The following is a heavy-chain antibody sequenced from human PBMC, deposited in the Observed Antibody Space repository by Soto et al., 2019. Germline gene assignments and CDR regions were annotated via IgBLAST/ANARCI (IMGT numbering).Heavy chain of an antibody. CDR1: GGPLSRGGYY. CDR2: IYYSGST. CDR3: ARSVFP. Sequence: PSETLSLTCTVSGGPLSRGGYYWSWIRQHPGKGLEWIGYIYYSGSTYYNPSLKSRVTISVDTSKNQFSLKLRSVTAADTAVYYCARSVFPWGQGTLVTVSS. J-gene: IGHJ5*02. V-gene: IGHV4-31*03.